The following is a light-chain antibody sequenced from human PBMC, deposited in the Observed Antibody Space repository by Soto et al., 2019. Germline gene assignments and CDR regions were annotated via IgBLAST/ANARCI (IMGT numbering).Light chain of an antibody. CDR1: QPIGTS. Sequence: DIQMTQSPSSLSASVGDSVTVTCRASQPIGTSLHWYQQRAGKAPKVLISSASRLQSGVSSRFSGSGSGTHFTLTISSLRPEDSATYYCLQCYNTFLTFGQGTKVEIK. CDR2: SAS. CDR3: LQCYNTFLT. V-gene: IGKV1-39*01. J-gene: IGKJ1*01.